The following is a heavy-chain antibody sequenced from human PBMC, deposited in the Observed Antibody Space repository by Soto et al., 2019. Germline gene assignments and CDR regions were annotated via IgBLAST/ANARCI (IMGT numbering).Heavy chain of an antibody. D-gene: IGHD3-10*01. CDR3: ARGDTLPGY. CDR2: ISYDGTNK. Sequence: QVQLVESGGGVVQPGRSLRLSCAASGFSFSRYGMHWVRQAPGKGLEWVAIISYDGTNKYYADSVKGRFTISRDNSKNTLYLQINSLRAEETAVYYCARGDTLPGYWGQGTLVTVSS. V-gene: IGHV3-33*01. J-gene: IGHJ4*02. CDR1: GFSFSRYG.